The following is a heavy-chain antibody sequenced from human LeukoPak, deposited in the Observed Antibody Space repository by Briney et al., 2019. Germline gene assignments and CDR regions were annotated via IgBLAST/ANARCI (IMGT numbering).Heavy chain of an antibody. CDR1: GYSFTSYW. J-gene: IGHJ3*02. CDR2: IYPGDSDT. V-gene: IGHV5-51*01. Sequence: GESLKISCKGSGYSFTSYWIGWVRQMPGKGLEWMGIIYPGDSDTRYSPSFQGQVTIPADKSISTAYLQWSSLKASDTAMYYCARHTSSGWYGNDAFDIWGQGTMVTVSS. CDR3: ARHTSSGWYGNDAFDI. D-gene: IGHD6-19*01.